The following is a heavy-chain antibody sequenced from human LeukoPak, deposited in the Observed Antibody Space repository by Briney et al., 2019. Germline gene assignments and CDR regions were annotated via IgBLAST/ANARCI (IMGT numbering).Heavy chain of an antibody. V-gene: IGHV3-30-3*01. CDR2: ISYDVSNK. D-gene: IGHD3-22*01. Sequence: GGSLRLSCAASGFTFSSYAMHWVRQAPGKGLEWVAVISYDVSNKYYADSVKGRFTISRDNSKNTLYLQMNSLRAEDTAVYYCASGGAPTYYYDSSGYFHDAFDIWGQGTMVTVSS. CDR3: ASGGAPTYYYDSSGYFHDAFDI. CDR1: GFTFSSYA. J-gene: IGHJ3*02.